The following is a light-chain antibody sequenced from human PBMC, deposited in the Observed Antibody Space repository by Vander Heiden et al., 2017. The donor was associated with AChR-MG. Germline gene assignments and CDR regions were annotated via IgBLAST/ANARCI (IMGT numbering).Light chain of an antibody. J-gene: IGKJ2*01. CDR3: QHYVTSPMYT. CDR1: QSVTSNY. Sequence: EIVLTQSPGPLSLSPGDRATLSCRASQSVTSNYLAWYQQKPGQAPRLLIYGPSSMATGIPDRFSGSGSGTDFTLTISRLEPEDFAVYFCQHYVTSPMYTFGQGTKLAIK. CDR2: GPS. V-gene: IGKV3-20*01.